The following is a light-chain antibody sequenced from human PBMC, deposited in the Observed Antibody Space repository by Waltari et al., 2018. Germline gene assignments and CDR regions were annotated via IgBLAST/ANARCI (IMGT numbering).Light chain of an antibody. J-gene: IGLJ1*01. Sequence: QSALTQPASVSGSPGQSITISCTGTSSDFGSYNLVSWYQQHPGQAPKLMIYEVSKRPSGVSNRFSGSKSGNTASLTISGLQAEDEADYYCCSYAGSSTPYVFGTGTKVTVL. CDR3: CSYAGSSTPYV. CDR2: EVS. V-gene: IGLV2-23*02. CDR1: SSDFGSYNL.